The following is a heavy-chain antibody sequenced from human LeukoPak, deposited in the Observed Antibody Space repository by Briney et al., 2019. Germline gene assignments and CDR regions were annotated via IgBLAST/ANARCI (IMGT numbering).Heavy chain of an antibody. J-gene: IGHJ4*02. CDR3: ARAVHYSGTSDQYTGGWYYFDF. CDR1: GDSMNNYY. Sequence: SETLSLTCTVSGDSMNNYYWSWIRQPPGKGLEWIGNINYSGSTNSNPSLKSRATISVDMSRKHFFLDLSSVTAADKAVYYCARAVHYSGTSDQYTGGWYYFDFWGQGTLVTVSS. V-gene: IGHV4-59*01. CDR2: INYSGST. D-gene: IGHD3-10*01.